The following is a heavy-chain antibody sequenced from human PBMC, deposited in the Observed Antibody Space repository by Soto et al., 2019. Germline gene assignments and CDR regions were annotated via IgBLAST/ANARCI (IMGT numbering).Heavy chain of an antibody. CDR2: ISYDGSNK. V-gene: IGHV3-30*03. J-gene: IGHJ3*02. D-gene: IGHD3-10*01. Sequence: QVQLVESGGGVVQPGRSLRLSCAASGITFSSYGMHWVRQAPGKGLEWVAVISYDGSNKYYADSVKGRFTISRDNSKNTLYLQMNSLRAEDTAVYYCAREGITSDAFDIWGQGTMVTVSS. CDR1: GITFSSYG. CDR3: AREGITSDAFDI.